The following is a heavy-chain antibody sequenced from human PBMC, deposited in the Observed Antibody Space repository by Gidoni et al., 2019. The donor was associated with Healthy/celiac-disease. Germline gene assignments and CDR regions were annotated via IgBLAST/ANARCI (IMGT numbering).Heavy chain of an antibody. V-gene: IGHV3-9*01. Sequence: EVQLVESGGGLVQPGRSLRLSCAASGFTFDDYAMHWVRQAPGKGREWVSGISGNSGSIGYADSVKGRFTISRDNAKNSLYLQMNSLRAEDTALYYCAKDKAAAGIAWGQGTLVTVSS. CDR1: GFTFDDYA. D-gene: IGHD6-13*01. CDR3: AKDKAAAGIA. J-gene: IGHJ1*01. CDR2: ISGNSGSI.